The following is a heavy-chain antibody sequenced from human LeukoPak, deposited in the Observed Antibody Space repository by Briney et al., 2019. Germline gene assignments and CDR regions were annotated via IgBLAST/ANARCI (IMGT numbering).Heavy chain of an antibody. CDR2: IYYSGST. D-gene: IGHD6-19*01. CDR3: ARDPGYSSGWEYNWFDP. Sequence: SETLSLTCTVSGGSISSSSYYWGWIRQPPGKGLEWIGSIYYSGSTYYNPSLKSRVTISVDTSKNQFSLKLSSVTAADTAVYYCARDPGYSSGWEYNWFDPWGQGTLVTVSS. J-gene: IGHJ5*02. V-gene: IGHV4-39*07. CDR1: GGSISSSSYY.